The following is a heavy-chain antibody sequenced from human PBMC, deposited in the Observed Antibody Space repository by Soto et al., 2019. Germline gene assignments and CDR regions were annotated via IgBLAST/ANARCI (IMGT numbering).Heavy chain of an antibody. CDR2: ISGSGGTT. D-gene: IGHD6-19*01. Sequence: GGSLRLSCAASGFTFSSYAMSWVRQAPGKGLEWVSAISGSGGTTYYADSVKGRFTFSRDNSKDTLYLQMNSLRAEDTAVYYCAKTANGWFSAFDIWGQGTMVTVSS. J-gene: IGHJ3*02. CDR3: AKTANGWFSAFDI. CDR1: GFTFSSYA. V-gene: IGHV3-23*01.